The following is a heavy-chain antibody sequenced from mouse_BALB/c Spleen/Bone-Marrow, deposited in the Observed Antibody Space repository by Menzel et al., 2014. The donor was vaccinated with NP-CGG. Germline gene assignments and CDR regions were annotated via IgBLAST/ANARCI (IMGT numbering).Heavy chain of an antibody. CDR1: GYTFTDYA. D-gene: IGHD1-1*01. CDR2: ISTXSGNT. J-gene: IGHJ2*01. CDR3: ARRGYGSSPFDY. Sequence: QVQLQQSGPELVRPGVSVKISCKGSGYTFTDYAMHWVKQSHAKSVEWIGVISTXSGNTNYNQKFKGKATMTVDKSSSTAYMELARLTSEDSAIYYCARRGYGSSPFDYWCQGTTLTVSS. V-gene: IGHV1-67*01.